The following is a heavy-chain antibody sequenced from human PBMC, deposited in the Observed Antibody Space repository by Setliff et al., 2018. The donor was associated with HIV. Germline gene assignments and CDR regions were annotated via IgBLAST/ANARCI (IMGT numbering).Heavy chain of an antibody. D-gene: IGHD2-21*01. J-gene: IGHJ5*02. Sequence: SETLSLTCTVSGGSISSGGYYWSWIRQHPGKGLEWIGYIYYSGSTDYNPSLKSRVTISVDPSKNQFSLKLISVTAADQGVYYCARVPVAGANWFDPWGLGTLVTVSS. CDR2: IYYSGST. V-gene: IGHV4-31*03. CDR1: GGSISSGGYY. CDR3: ARVPVAGANWFDP.